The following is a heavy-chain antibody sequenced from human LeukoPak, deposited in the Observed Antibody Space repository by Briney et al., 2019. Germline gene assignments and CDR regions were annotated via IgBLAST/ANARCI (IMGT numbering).Heavy chain of an antibody. J-gene: IGHJ6*04. CDR2: INHSGST. D-gene: IGHD5-24*01. V-gene: IGHV4-34*01. Sequence: PSETLSLTCAVYGGSFSGYYWSWIRQPPGKGLEWIGEINHSGSTNYNPSLKSRVTISVDTSKNQFSLKLSSVTAADTAVYYCARQAATRRFMDVWGKATTVTISS. CDR1: GGSFSGYY. CDR3: ARQAATRRFMDV.